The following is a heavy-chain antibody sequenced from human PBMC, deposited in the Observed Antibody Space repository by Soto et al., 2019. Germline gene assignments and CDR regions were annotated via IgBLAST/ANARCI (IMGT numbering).Heavy chain of an antibody. D-gene: IGHD6-6*01. CDR3: AKLDSSSSFHYYYGMDV. CDR1: GGSISSYY. Sequence: ASETLSLTCTVSGGSISSYYWSWIRQPPGKGLEWIGYIYYSGSTNYNPSLKSRVTISVDTSKNQFSLKLSSVTAADTAVYYCAKLDSSSSFHYYYGMDVWGQGXTVTVSS. J-gene: IGHJ6*02. CDR2: IYYSGST. V-gene: IGHV4-59*01.